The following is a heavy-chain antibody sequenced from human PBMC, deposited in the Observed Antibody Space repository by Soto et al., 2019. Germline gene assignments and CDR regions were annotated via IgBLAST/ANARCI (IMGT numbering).Heavy chain of an antibody. Sequence: VQLLESGGGMVQPGGSLRLSCGASGFAFGTYAMNWVRQAPGKGLEWVSGISSRGGRTVYADSVQGRFIISRDNSKNNLYLQMDNLRVEDTAIYYCAKGGAEMIGYYYYFVMDVWGQGTTVSVSS. J-gene: IGHJ6*02. D-gene: IGHD3-16*01. CDR3: AKGGAEMIGYYYYFVMDV. CDR2: ISSRGGRT. CDR1: GFAFGTYA. V-gene: IGHV3-23*01.